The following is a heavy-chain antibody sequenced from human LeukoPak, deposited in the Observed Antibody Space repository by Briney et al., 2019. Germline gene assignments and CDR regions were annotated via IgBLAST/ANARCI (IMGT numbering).Heavy chain of an antibody. CDR1: GFIFSSFG. J-gene: IGHJ6*02. D-gene: IGHD3-10*01. CDR3: AQAMVRGVDYSPGVDV. Sequence: PGGSLSLSCVSSGFIFSSFGLHWVRQAPGKGLEWVAVISYDGSNKYYADSVKGRFTISRDNSKNTLYLQMNSLRAEDTAVYYCAQAMVRGVDYSPGVDVLGQGTTVTVSS. CDR2: ISYDGSNK. V-gene: IGHV3-30*18.